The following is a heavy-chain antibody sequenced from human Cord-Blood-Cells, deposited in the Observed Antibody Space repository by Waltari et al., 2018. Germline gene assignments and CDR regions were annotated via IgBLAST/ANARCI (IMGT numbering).Heavy chain of an antibody. CDR3: ATLWFYGYDSDI. Sequence: QVQLVQSGAEVKKPGASVKVSCKVSGYTLTELSMHWVRQAPGKGLEGMGGFVPNSGETIYAQKFQGRVTMTEDISTDTAYMELSSLRSEDTAVYYCATLWFYGYDSDIWGQGTMVTVSS. D-gene: IGHD5-12*01. V-gene: IGHV1-24*01. CDR1: GYTLTELS. CDR2: FVPNSGET. J-gene: IGHJ3*02.